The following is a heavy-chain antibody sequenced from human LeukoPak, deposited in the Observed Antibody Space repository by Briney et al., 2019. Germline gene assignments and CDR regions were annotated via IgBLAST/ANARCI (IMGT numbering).Heavy chain of an antibody. D-gene: IGHD2-8*01. Sequence: GGSLRLSCAASGFTFSSYSMNWVRQAPGKGLEWVSSISSSSSYIYYADSVKGRFTISRDNAKNSLYLQMNSLRAEDTAVYYCATSCTNGECYDPYYYYMDVWGRGTTVTVSS. V-gene: IGHV3-21*01. J-gene: IGHJ6*03. CDR3: ATSCTNGECYDPYYYYMDV. CDR2: ISSSSSYI. CDR1: GFTFSSYS.